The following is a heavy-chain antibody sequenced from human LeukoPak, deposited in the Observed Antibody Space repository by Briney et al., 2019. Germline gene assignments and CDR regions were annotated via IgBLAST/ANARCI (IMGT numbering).Heavy chain of an antibody. D-gene: IGHD1-26*01. CDR3: ASVGGSYPPHWFDP. V-gene: IGHV3-7*01. J-gene: IGHJ5*02. CDR2: IKQDGSEK. Sequence: IKQDGSEKYYVDSVKGRFTISRDNAKNSLYLQMNSLRAEDTAVYYCASVGGSYPPHWFDPWGQGTLVTVSS.